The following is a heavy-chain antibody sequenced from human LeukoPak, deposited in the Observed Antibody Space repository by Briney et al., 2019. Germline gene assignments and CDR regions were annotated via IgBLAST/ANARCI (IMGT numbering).Heavy chain of an antibody. J-gene: IGHJ4*02. CDR2: IYYTGST. CDR3: ARQGYYGSGSYTRFDY. V-gene: IGHV4-39*01. D-gene: IGHD3-10*01. Sequence: PSETLSLTCTVSGGSISSNIYYWGWIRQPPGTGLEWVGSIYYTGSTNYNPSLESRVTISVDTSKNQFSLKLSSVTAADTAVYYCARQGYYGSGSYTRFDYWGQGTLVTVSS. CDR1: GGSISSNIYY.